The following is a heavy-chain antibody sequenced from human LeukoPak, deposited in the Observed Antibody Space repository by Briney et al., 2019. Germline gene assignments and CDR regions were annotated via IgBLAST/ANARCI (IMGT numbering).Heavy chain of an antibody. D-gene: IGHD4-17*01. CDR3: ARLTTVTPRFDY. CDR1: GGSISSYY. V-gene: IGHV4-59*01. J-gene: IGHJ4*02. CDR2: IYYSGST. Sequence: SETLSLTCTVSGGSISSYYWSWIRQPPGKGLEWIGYIYYSGSTNYNPSLKSRVTISVDTSKNQFSLKPSSVTAADTAVYYCARLTTVTPRFDYWGQGTLVTVSS.